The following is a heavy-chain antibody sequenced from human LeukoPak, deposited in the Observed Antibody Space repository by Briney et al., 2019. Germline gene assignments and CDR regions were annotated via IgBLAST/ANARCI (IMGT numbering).Heavy chain of an antibody. CDR2: IKQDGSEK. V-gene: IGHV3-7*01. CDR1: GFTFTTYW. Sequence: GGSLRLSCAASGFTFTTYWMTWVRQAPGKGLEWVANIKQDGSEKYYVDSVKGRFTISRDNAKNSLYLQMNSLRAEDTAAYYCARDSSTFFDIWGQGTMVTVSS. CDR3: ARDSSTFFDI. D-gene: IGHD2/OR15-2a*01. J-gene: IGHJ3*02.